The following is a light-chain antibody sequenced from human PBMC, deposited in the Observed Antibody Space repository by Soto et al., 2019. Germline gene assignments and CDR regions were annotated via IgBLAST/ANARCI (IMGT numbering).Light chain of an antibody. V-gene: IGKV3-20*01. Sequence: EIVLTQSPGTLSLSPGERATLSCRASQSVSSYLAWYQENPGQAPRLLIYGASSRATGIPDRFSGSGSGTDFTLTISSLQAEDVAVYYCQQYYSTPFTFGGGTKVEIK. CDR3: QQYYSTPFT. CDR2: GAS. CDR1: QSVSSY. J-gene: IGKJ4*01.